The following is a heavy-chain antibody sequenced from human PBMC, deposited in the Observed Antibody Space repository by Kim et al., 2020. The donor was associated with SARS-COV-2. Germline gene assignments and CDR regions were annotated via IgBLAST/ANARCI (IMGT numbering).Heavy chain of an antibody. J-gene: IGHJ4*02. CDR2: IIPIFGTA. CDR3: ASELMTYYDSSGSGYYFDY. D-gene: IGHD3-22*01. V-gene: IGHV1-69*13. Sequence: SVKVSCKASGGTFSSYAISWVRQAPGQGLEWMGGIIPIFGTANYAQKFQGRVTITADESTSTAYMELSSLRSEDTAVYYCASELMTYYDSSGSGYYFDYWGQGTLVTVSS. CDR1: GGTFSSYA.